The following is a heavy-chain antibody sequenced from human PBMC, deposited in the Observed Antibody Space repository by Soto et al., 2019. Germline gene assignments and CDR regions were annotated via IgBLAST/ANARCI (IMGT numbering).Heavy chain of an antibody. CDR1: GGSVTTYY. D-gene: IGHD5-12*01. CDR3: ARAQGFDFRSWYDP. J-gene: IGHJ5*02. CDR2: ISYSGST. Sequence: SETLSLTCTVTGGSVTTYYWSWIRQPPGKGLEWIGHISYSGSTNYNPSLKSRVTISVDSSTNQFSLKLRSVSAADTAVYFCARAQGFDFRSWYDPWGQEALVTLS. V-gene: IGHV4-59*02.